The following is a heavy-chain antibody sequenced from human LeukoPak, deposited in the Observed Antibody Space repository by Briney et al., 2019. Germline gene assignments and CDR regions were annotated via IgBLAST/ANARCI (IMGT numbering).Heavy chain of an antibody. CDR2: ISWNAGGI. CDR3: AKGTTFDAFDI. V-gene: IGHV3-9*01. J-gene: IGHJ3*02. CDR1: GFTFDNYA. Sequence: GWSLRLSCAAAGFTFDNYAMHWVRQAPGKGLEWVSRISWNAGGIVYADSVKGRFTISRDNAKNSLYLRMNSLRAEDTALYYCAKGTTFDAFDIWGQGTMVTVSS. D-gene: IGHD3-16*01.